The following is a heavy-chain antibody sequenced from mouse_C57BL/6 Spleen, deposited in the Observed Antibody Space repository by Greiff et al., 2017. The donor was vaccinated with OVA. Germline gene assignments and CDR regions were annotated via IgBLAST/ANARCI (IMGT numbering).Heavy chain of an antibody. CDR3: ARELGRDAMDY. J-gene: IGHJ4*01. Sequence: QVQLQQSGAELVKPGASVKLSCKASGYTFTSYWMQWVKQRPGQGLEWIGEIDPSDSYTNYNQKFKGKATLTVEPSSSTAYMQLSSLTSEDSAVYYCARELGRDAMDYWGQGTSVTVSS. CDR1: GYTFTSYW. V-gene: IGHV1-50*01. CDR2: IDPSDSYT. D-gene: IGHD4-1*01.